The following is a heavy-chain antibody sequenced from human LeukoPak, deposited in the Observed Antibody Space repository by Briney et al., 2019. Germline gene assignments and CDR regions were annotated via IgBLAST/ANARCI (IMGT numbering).Heavy chain of an antibody. CDR2: IYYSGTT. CDR3: ARLGDEIAVSGLKYYHYSHTDV. V-gene: IGHV4-59*01. Sequence: SETLSLTCTVSGGSIRDFYWTWIRQPPGKGLEWIGYIYYSGTTKYSPSLRGRVSMSVDTSRSQFSLNLTSVTPADTAVYYCARLGDEIAVSGLKYYHYSHTDVWDSGTTVAVSS. CDR1: GGSIRDFY. J-gene: IGHJ6*03. D-gene: IGHD6-19*01.